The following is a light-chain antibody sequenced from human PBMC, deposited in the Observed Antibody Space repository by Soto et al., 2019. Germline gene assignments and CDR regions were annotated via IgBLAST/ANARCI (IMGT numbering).Light chain of an antibody. CDR1: QSVDNY. J-gene: IGKJ1*01. V-gene: IGKV3-11*01. CDR3: QQRSNWAQT. Sequence: ESVRTQSPARLCLTPGKRATLSCGASQSVDNYLDWYQQKPGQAPRLLIYESSNRATGIPARFSGSGSGTDFILTLSSLAPENFAVYYCQQRSNWAQTFGQGTKVDIK. CDR2: ESS.